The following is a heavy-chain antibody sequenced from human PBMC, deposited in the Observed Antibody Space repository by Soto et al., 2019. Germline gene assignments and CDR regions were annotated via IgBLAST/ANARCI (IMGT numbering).Heavy chain of an antibody. D-gene: IGHD2-8*01. CDR1: GYTFTSYY. J-gene: IGHJ5*02. V-gene: IGHV1-46*01. CDR2: INPSGGST. CDR3: ERDPTGYCTNVVCYTKWFDH. Sequence: ASVKVSCKASGYTFTSYYMHWVRQAPGQGLESMGIINPSGGSTSYAQKFQGRVTMTRDTSTSTVYMELSSLRSEDTAVYYCERDPTGYCTNVVCYTKWFDHWGQGTLVTVSS.